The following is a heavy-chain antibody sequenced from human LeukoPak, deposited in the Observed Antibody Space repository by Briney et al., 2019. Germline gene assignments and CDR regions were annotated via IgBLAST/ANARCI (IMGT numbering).Heavy chain of an antibody. CDR3: ARGGYYDSSGYFDY. CDR1: GFPFSSYG. CDR2: IWYDGSNK. D-gene: IGHD3-22*01. J-gene: IGHJ4*02. V-gene: IGHV3-33*01. Sequence: GGSLRLSCATSGFPFSSYGMHWVRQAPGKGPEWVAVIWYDGSNKYYADSVKGRFTISRDNSKNTLYLQMNSLRAEDTAVYYCARGGYYDSSGYFDYWGQGTLVTVSS.